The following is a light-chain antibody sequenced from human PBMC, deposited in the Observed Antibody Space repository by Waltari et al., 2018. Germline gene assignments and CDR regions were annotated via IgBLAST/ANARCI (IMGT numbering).Light chain of an antibody. V-gene: IGLV3-1*01. CDR2: QHF. Sequence: YELTQPPSVSVSPGQTARITCSGDNLSDNYTDLYQQKPGQSPVLIIYQHFKRPSGIPERFSDAGAHVGNTATLTIRGTQTMDEADYYCQAWDSNIAVFGGGTKLTVL. CDR3: QAWDSNIAV. J-gene: IGLJ2*01. CDR1: NLSDNY.